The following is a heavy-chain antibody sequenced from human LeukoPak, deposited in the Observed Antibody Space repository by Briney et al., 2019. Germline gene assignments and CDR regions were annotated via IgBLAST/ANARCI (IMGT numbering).Heavy chain of an antibody. D-gene: IGHD5-24*01. CDR2: IYSGGST. V-gene: IGHV3-53*01. J-gene: IGHJ4*02. CDR3: AREWLQPY. Sequence: GGSLRLSCAASGFTFSSYAMSWVRQAPGKGLEWVSVIYSGGSTYYADSVKGRFTISRDNSKNTLYLQMNSLRAEDTAVYYCAREWLQPYWGQGTLVTVSS. CDR1: GFTFSSYA.